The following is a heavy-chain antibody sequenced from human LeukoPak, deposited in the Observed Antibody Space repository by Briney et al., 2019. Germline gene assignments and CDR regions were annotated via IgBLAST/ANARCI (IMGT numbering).Heavy chain of an antibody. D-gene: IGHD7-27*01. J-gene: IGHJ4*02. CDR1: GFTFSSYS. Sequence: GGSLRPSCAASGFTFSSYSMNWVRQAPGKGLEWVSSISSSSSYIYYADSVKGRFTISRDNAKNSLYLQMNSLRAEDTAVYYCARYLMGPSWGFDYWGQGTLVTVSS. V-gene: IGHV3-21*01. CDR2: ISSSSSYI. CDR3: ARYLMGPSWGFDY.